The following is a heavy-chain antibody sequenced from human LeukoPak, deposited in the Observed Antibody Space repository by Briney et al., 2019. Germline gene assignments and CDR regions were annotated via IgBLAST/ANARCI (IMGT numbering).Heavy chain of an antibody. CDR1: GYTFTGYY. CDR3: ARERNEYYYDSSGYYSDAFDI. V-gene: IGHV1-2*02. CDR2: INPNSGGT. D-gene: IGHD3-22*01. J-gene: IGHJ3*02. Sequence: ASVKVSCKASGYTFTGYYMHWVRQAPGQGLEWMGWINPNSGGTNYAQKFQGRVTITRDTSISAAYMEPSRLRSDDTAVYYCARERNEYYYDSSGYYSDAFDIWGQGTMVTVSS.